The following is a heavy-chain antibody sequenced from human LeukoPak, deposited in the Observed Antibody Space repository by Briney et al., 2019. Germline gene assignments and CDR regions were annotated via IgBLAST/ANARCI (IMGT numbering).Heavy chain of an antibody. CDR2: ISSSGSTI. V-gene: IGHV3-48*04. D-gene: IGHD3-22*01. CDR3: ARDYYDSSGYYYFDY. Sequence: PGGSLRLSCAASGFTFSSHGMSWVRQAPGKGLEWVSYISSSGSTIYYADSVKGRFTISRDNAKNSLYLQMNSLRAEDTAVYYCARDYYDSSGYYYFDYWGQGTLVTVSS. CDR1: GFTFSSHG. J-gene: IGHJ4*02.